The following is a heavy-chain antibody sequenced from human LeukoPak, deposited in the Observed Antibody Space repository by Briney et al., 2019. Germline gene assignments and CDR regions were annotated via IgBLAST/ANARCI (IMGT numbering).Heavy chain of an antibody. CDR1: GFTFSDYY. D-gene: IGHD2-2*01. CDR2: ISSDSSTI. J-gene: IGHJ4*02. Sequence: PGGSLRLPCAASGFTFSDYYMSWLRQAPGKGLEWVSYISSDSSTIYYADSVKGRFTISRDNAKNSLYLQMNSLRSEDTAVYYCASTEYQRLGTDYWGQGTLVTVSP. CDR3: ASTEYQRLGTDY. V-gene: IGHV3-11*04.